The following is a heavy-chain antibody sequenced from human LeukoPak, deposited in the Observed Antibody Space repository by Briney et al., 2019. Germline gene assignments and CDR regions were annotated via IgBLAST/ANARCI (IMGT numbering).Heavy chain of an antibody. D-gene: IGHD3-16*01. CDR3: ATYVMITFGGALDY. J-gene: IGHJ4*02. Sequence: ASVKVSCKVSGYTLTELSMHWVRQAPGKGLEWMGGFDPEDGETIYAQKFQGRVTMTEDTSTDTAYMELSSLRSEDTAVYYCATYVMITFGGALDYWGQGTLVTVSS. V-gene: IGHV1-24*01. CDR2: FDPEDGET. CDR1: GYTLTELS.